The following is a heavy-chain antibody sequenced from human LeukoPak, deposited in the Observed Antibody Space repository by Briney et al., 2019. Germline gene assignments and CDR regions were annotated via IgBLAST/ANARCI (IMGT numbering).Heavy chain of an antibody. CDR2: IIPILGIA. Sequence: GASVKVSCKASGGTFSSYGTSWVRQAPGQGLEWMGRIIPILGIANYAQKFQGRVTITADTSTSTAYMELSSLRSEDTAVYYCARGGQQWLSTNYYYYGMDVWGQGTTVTVSS. D-gene: IGHD6-19*01. CDR1: GGTFSSYG. J-gene: IGHJ6*02. CDR3: ARGGQQWLSTNYYYYGMDV. V-gene: IGHV1-69*04.